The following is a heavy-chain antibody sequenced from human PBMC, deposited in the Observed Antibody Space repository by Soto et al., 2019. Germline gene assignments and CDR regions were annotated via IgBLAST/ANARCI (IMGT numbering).Heavy chain of an antibody. CDR1: GFTFDDYA. CDR2: ISWNSGSI. J-gene: IGHJ6*02. V-gene: IGHV3-9*01. Sequence: GGSLRLSCAASGFTFDDYAMHWVRQAPGKGLEWVSGISWNSGSIGYADSVKGRFTISRDNAKNSLYLQMNSLRAEDTALYYCAEDRGSSGYYYGMDVWGQGTTVTVSS. D-gene: IGHD6-6*01. CDR3: AEDRGSSGYYYGMDV.